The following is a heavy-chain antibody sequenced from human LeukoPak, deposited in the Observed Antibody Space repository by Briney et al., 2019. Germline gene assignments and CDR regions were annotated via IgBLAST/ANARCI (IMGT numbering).Heavy chain of an antibody. J-gene: IGHJ4*02. CDR3: ARITGIEAAGDY. D-gene: IGHD6-25*01. V-gene: IGHV3-7*04. CDR2: IKHDGSEK. Sequence: PGGSLRLSCAASGFTFSSYSMSWVRQAPGKGLEWVANIKHDGSEKFYVDSVKGRFIISRDNAKNSLFLQLNSLRDEDTAVYYCARITGIEAAGDYWGQGTLVTVSP. CDR1: GFTFSSYS.